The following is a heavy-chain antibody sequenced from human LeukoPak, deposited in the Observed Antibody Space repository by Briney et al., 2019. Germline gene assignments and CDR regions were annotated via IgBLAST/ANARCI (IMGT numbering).Heavy chain of an antibody. CDR1: GFTFSSYG. CDR2: ISNSGSTI. Sequence: GGSLRLSCAASGFTFSSYGMHWIRQAPGKGLEWVSYISNSGSTIYYADSVKGRFTISRDNAKNSLYLQMNSLRVEDTAVYYCARAGFRSGPWYFDLWGRGTLVTVSS. CDR3: ARAGFRSGPWYFDL. J-gene: IGHJ2*01. V-gene: IGHV3-48*04. D-gene: IGHD6-25*01.